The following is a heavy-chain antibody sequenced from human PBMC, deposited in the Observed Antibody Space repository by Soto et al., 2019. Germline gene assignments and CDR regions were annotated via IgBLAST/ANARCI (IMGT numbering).Heavy chain of an antibody. CDR1: GFTFSSHS. Sequence: GGSLRLSCAVSGFTFSSHSMHWVRQPPGKGQEWVANIKQDGSEKYYVDSVKGRFTISRDNAKNSLYLQMNSLRAEDTAVYYYARFYYDCSGYLPSPYSSYYGMDVWGQGTTVTVSS. CDR2: IKQDGSEK. J-gene: IGHJ6*02. CDR3: ARFYYDCSGYLPSPYSSYYGMDV. D-gene: IGHD3-22*01. V-gene: IGHV3-7*01.